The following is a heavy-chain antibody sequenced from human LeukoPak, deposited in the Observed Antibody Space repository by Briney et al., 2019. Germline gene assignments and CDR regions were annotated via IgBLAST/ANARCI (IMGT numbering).Heavy chain of an antibody. CDR3: ARHVLGYCSSTSCYKGYYYYYYMDV. V-gene: IGHV5-51*01. D-gene: IGHD2-2*02. CDR1: GYSFTSYW. CDR2: IYPGDSDT. Sequence: GESLKVSCKGSGYSFTSYWIGWVRQMPGKGLEWMGIIYPGDSDTRYSPSFQGQVTISADKSISTAYLQWSSLKASDTAMYYCARHVLGYCSSTSCYKGYYYYYYMDVWGKGTTVTVSS. J-gene: IGHJ6*03.